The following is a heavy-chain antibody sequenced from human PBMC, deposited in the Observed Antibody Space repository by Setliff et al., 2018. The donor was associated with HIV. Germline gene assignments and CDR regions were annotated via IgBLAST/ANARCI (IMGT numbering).Heavy chain of an antibody. D-gene: IGHD1-26*01. J-gene: IGHJ6*03. Sequence: SETLSLTCDVSGYSISSGYYWGWIRQPPGKGLEWIGYIYYSGSTNYNPSLKSRVTISVDTSKNQFSLNLSSVTAADTAVYYCARRRPPPSGLYSAYYMDVWGTGTTVTVSS. CDR3: ARRRPPPSGLYSAYYMDV. CDR2: IYYSGST. V-gene: IGHV4-61*01. CDR1: GYSISSGYY.